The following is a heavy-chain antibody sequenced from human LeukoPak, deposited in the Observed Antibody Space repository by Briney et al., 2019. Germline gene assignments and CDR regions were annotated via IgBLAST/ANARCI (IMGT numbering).Heavy chain of an antibody. D-gene: IGHD3-22*01. CDR2: IYHNGST. J-gene: IGHJ4*02. CDR1: GGSISSSNW. Sequence: SGTLSLTCAVSGGSISSSNWWSWVRQPPGKGLEWIGEIYHNGSTNYNPSLKSRVTILVDKSKNQFSLKLSSVTAADTAVYYCAREEGDDSSGYYYFDYWGQGTLVTVSS. V-gene: IGHV4-4*02. CDR3: AREEGDDSSGYYYFDY.